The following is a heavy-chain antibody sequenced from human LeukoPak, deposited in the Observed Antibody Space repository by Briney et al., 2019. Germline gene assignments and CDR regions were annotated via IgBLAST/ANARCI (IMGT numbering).Heavy chain of an antibody. CDR3: AREGGTRDFYYYMDV. D-gene: IGHD2-2*01. V-gene: IGHV3-21*01. CDR2: ISSVSTYI. CDR1: GFTFTDNS. Sequence: PGRSPSLYCSPTGFTFTDNSMSWVRQAPGKGLEWVSTISSVSTYIYYADSVKGRFTISRDNAKNSLHLQMTSLRAEDTAVYFCAREGGTRDFYYYMDVWGKGTTVTVSS. J-gene: IGHJ6*03.